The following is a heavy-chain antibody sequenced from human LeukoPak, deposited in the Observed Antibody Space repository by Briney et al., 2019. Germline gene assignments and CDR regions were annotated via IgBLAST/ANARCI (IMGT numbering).Heavy chain of an antibody. Sequence: SVKVSCKASGGTFSSYAISWVRQAPGQGLEWMGRIIPILGIANYAQKFQGRVTITADKSTSTAYMELSSLRSEDTAVYYCARGGDSSGYSKGHFDYWGQGTLVTVSS. V-gene: IGHV1-69*04. CDR2: IIPILGIA. D-gene: IGHD3-22*01. J-gene: IGHJ4*02. CDR1: GGTFSSYA. CDR3: ARGGDSSGYSKGHFDY.